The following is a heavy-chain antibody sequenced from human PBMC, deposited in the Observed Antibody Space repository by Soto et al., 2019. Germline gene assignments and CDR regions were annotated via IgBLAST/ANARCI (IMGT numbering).Heavy chain of an antibody. D-gene: IGHD2-21*02. CDR1: GFSLSTGGMG. V-gene: IGHV2-5*02. CDR3: VHSRCGGDCLQSYSSHYYYGMDI. CDR2: IYWDGDR. J-gene: IGHJ6*02. Sequence: QITLKESGPTLVKPTQTLTLTCTFSGFSLSTGGMGVGWIRQPPGKAREWLALIYWDGDRRYSPSLMNRLTIAKDTSKNQVVLTMTNMDPVDTATYYCVHSRCGGDCLQSYSSHYYYGMDIWGQGTTVTVSS.